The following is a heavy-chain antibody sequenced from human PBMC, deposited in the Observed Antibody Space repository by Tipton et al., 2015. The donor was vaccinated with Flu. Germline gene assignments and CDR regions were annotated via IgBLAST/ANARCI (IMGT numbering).Heavy chain of an antibody. D-gene: IGHD1-7*01. Sequence: SLRLSCAASGFTFSSYDLHWVRQVTGKGLEWVSGIATGGETYYAESVRGRFTISRENGKNSLYLQMNSLRVDDTAVYYCARGWNYFSSLAYWGLGTLVTVSS. CDR3: ARGWNYFSSLAY. V-gene: IGHV3-13*01. J-gene: IGHJ4*02. CDR1: GFTFSSYD. CDR2: IATGGET.